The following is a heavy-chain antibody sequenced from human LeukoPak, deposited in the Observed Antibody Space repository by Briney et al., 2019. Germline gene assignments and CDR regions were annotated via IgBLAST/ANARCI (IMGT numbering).Heavy chain of an antibody. D-gene: IGHD6-19*01. J-gene: IGHJ5*02. V-gene: IGHV4-61*02. CDR2: IYTSGST. CDR3: ARDAAVAGTSSWFDP. Sequence: SQTLSLTCTVSGGSISSGSYYRSWIRQPAGKGLEWIGRIYTSGSTNYNPSLKSRVTISVDTSKNQFSLKLSSVTAADTAVYYCARDAAVAGTSSWFDPWGQGTLVTVSS. CDR1: GGSISSGSYY.